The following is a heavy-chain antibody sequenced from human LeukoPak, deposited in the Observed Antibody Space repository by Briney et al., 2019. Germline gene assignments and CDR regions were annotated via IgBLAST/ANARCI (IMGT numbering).Heavy chain of an antibody. CDR1: GFTLSSYA. Sequence: GGSLRPSCAASGFTLSSYAMNWVRQAPGKGLEWISYISSSSTTIYYSDSVKGRFTVSRDNAKNSLYLQMNSLGAEDTAVYYCARYCSTTTCYVDGSDYWGQGTLVTVSS. J-gene: IGHJ4*02. D-gene: IGHD2-2*01. CDR2: ISSSSTTI. V-gene: IGHV3-48*01. CDR3: ARYCSTTTCYVDGSDY.